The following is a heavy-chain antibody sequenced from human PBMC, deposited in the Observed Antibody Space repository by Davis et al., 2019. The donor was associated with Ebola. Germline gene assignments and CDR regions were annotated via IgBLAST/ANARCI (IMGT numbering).Heavy chain of an antibody. CDR2: IYPGDSDT. CDR1: GYTFTSYW. J-gene: IGHJ6*02. V-gene: IGHV5-51*01. CDR3: ARHYCSGGRCYAGGYYYYYDMDV. D-gene: IGHD2-15*01. Sequence: GESLKISCTGSGYTFTSYWIDWVRQAPGKGLEWVGRIYPGDSDTTYRPSFQGHFTISADKSISTAYLQWSSLKASDTAMYYCARHYCSGGRCYAGGYYYYYDMDVWGQGTTVTVSS.